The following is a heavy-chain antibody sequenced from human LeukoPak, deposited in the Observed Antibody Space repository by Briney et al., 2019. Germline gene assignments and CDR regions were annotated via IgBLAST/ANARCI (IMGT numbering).Heavy chain of an antibody. V-gene: IGHV4-34*01. J-gene: IGHJ4*02. CDR1: GGSFSGYY. CDR3: ARGGGGYCSSTSCRKPFDY. CDR2: INHSGST. Sequence: SETLSLTCAVYGGSFSGYYWSWIRRPPGKGLEWIGEINHSGSTNYNPSLKSRVTISVDTSKNQFSLKLSSVTAADTAVYYCARGGGGYCSSTSCRKPFDYWGQGTLVTVSS. D-gene: IGHD2-2*01.